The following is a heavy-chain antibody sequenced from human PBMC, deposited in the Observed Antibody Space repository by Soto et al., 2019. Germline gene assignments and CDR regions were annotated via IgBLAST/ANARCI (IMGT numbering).Heavy chain of an antibody. CDR3: ATDAGPQSRQGELEYYYYYGMDV. J-gene: IGHJ6*02. Sequence: ASVKVSCKVSGYTLTELSMHWVRQAPGKGLEWMGGFDPEDGETIYAQKFQGRVTMTEDTFTDTAYMELSSLRSEDTAVYYCATDAGPQSRQGELEYYYYYGMDVWGQGTTVTVSS. CDR2: FDPEDGET. D-gene: IGHD1-26*01. V-gene: IGHV1-24*01. CDR1: GYTLTELS.